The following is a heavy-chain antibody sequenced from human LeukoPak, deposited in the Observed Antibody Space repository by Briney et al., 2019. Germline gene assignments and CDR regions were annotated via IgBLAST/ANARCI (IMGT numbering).Heavy chain of an antibody. J-gene: IGHJ4*02. Sequence: ASVKVSCKASGYTFTGYYMHWVRQAPGQGLEWMGWINPNSGGTNYAQKFQGWVTMTRDTSISTAYMELSRLRSDDTAVYYCASTPRLRYFDWAYWGQGTLVTVSS. V-gene: IGHV1-2*04. D-gene: IGHD3-9*01. CDR3: ASTPRLRYFDWAY. CDR1: GYTFTGYY. CDR2: INPNSGGT.